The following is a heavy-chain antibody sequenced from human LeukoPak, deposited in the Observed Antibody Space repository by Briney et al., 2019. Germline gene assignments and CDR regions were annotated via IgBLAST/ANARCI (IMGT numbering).Heavy chain of an antibody. J-gene: IGHJ6*02. Sequence: PGGSLRLSCAASGFTFSSYAVSWVRQAPGKGLEWVSAISGSSGRTYYADSVKGRFTISRDNSKNTLYLQMNSLRAEDMAVYYCAKGSLDYYYGMDVWGQGTTVTVSS. V-gene: IGHV3-23*01. CDR3: AKGSLDYYYGMDV. CDR2: ISGSSGRT. CDR1: GFTFSSYA.